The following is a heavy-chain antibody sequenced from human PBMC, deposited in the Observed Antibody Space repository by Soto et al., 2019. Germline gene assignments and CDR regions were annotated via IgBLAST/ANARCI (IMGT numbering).Heavy chain of an antibody. CDR3: AISLRNNAYGMDV. Sequence: QVQLVQSGAKVKKSGASVNISCKTSGFAFTIYYMHWVRQAPGQGLEWMGIINPSGGSTDYAQKFQGTVTMTRDTSTCIVYLELSSLRSEDTAVYYCAISLRNNAYGMDVWGQGTSVIVSS. D-gene: IGHD1-1*01. V-gene: IGHV1-46*01. CDR1: GFAFTIYY. CDR2: INPSGGST. J-gene: IGHJ6*02.